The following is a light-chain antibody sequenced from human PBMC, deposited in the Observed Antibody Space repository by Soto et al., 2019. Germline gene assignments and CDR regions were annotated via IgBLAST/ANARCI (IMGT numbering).Light chain of an antibody. Sequence: QSVLTQPPSVSGAPGQRVTISCTGSSSNIGAGYDVHWYQQHPGAAPKLRIYGNNNRPSGVPDRISGSKSGTSASLAITGLQAEDEADYYCQSYDSSLSGVVFGGGTKLTVL. J-gene: IGLJ3*02. V-gene: IGLV1-40*01. CDR1: SSNIGAGYD. CDR3: QSYDSSLSGVV. CDR2: GNN.